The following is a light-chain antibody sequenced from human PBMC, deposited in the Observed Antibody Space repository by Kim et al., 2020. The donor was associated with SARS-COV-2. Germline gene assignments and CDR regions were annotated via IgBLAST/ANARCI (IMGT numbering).Light chain of an antibody. V-gene: IGKV3-15*01. CDR2: YAS. CDR1: QNVGTN. J-gene: IGKJ1*01. Sequence: SVSPGERATRSCRASQNVGTNLAWYQHKSGQPPRLLIHYASTRATDVPARFSGSGSGTEFTLTISSLQSEDFAVYYCQQYRDRWTFGQGTKVDIK. CDR3: QQYRDRWT.